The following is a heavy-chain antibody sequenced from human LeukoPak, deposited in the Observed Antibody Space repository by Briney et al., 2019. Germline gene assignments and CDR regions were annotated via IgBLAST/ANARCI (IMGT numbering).Heavy chain of an antibody. CDR2: INWNGGST. Sequence: GGSLRLSCAASGFTFDDYGMSWVRQAPGKGLEWVSGINWNGGSTGYADSVKGRFTISRDNAKNSLYLQMNSLRAEDTALYYCARDSYGSGSHYYYFDYWGQGTLVTVSS. CDR3: ARDSYGSGSHYYYFDY. J-gene: IGHJ4*02. V-gene: IGHV3-20*04. D-gene: IGHD3-10*01. CDR1: GFTFDDYG.